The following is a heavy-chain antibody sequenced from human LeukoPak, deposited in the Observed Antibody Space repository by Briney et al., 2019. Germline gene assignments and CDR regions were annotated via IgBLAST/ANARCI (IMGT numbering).Heavy chain of an antibody. CDR3: ARDLEMATIRQAIDNDY. D-gene: IGHD5-24*01. Sequence: ASVKVSCKASGYTFTSYYMHWVRQAPGQGLEWMGIINPSGGSTSYAQKFQGRVTMTRDTSTSTVYMELSSLRSEDTAVYYCARDLEMATIRQAIDNDYWGQGTLVTVSS. V-gene: IGHV1-46*01. CDR1: GYTFTSYY. J-gene: IGHJ4*02. CDR2: INPSGGST.